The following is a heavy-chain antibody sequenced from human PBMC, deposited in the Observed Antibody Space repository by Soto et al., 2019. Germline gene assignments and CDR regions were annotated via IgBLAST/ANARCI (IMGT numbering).Heavy chain of an antibody. CDR3: ARAGGGGLDGGWHDP. V-gene: IGHV1-69*02. Sequence: QVQLVQSGAEVKKPGSSVKVSCKASGGTFSRYTFSWVRQVPGQGLEWMGKIIPFPDLANYAPRFRGRVTITADRSTSTVYMELTGLTSEDTAVYFCARAGGGGLDGGWHDPWGQGTLVTVSS. CDR2: IIPFPDLA. CDR1: GGTFSRYT. J-gene: IGHJ5*02. D-gene: IGHD6-25*01.